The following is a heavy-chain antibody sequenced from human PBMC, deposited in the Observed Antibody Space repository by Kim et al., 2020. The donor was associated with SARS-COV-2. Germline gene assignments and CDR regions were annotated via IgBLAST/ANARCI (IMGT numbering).Heavy chain of an antibody. D-gene: IGHD2-15*01. J-gene: IGHJ3*02. CDR3: AREVLVAASAQGDAFDI. CDR1: GGTFSSYA. V-gene: IGHV1-69*13. CDR2: IIPIFGTA. Sequence: SVKVSCKASGGTFSSYAISWVRQAPGQGLGWMGGIIPIFGTANYAQKFQGRVTITADESTSTAYMELSSLRSEDTAVYYCAREVLVAASAQGDAFDIWGQGTMVTVSS.